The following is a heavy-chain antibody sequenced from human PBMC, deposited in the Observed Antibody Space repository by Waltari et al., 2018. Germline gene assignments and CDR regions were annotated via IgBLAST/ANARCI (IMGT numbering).Heavy chain of an antibody. CDR3: ARGVATIRIGFDR. D-gene: IGHD5-12*01. CDR1: GGSISSGGYS. J-gene: IGHJ5*02. CDR2: IHSSGST. Sequence: QVQLQESGPGLVKPSQTLSLTCTVSGGSISSGGYSWSWIRLNPGKGLEWIGYIHSSGSTYDNPSLKSRVTIPVDTSKTQFSLNLSFVTAAETAVYYCARGVATIRIGFDRWGQGTLVTVSS. V-gene: IGHV4-31*03.